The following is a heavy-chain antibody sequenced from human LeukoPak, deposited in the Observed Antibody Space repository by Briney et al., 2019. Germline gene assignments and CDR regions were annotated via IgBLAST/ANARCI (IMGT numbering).Heavy chain of an antibody. CDR3: VRQRDSDDYYYYGMDV. V-gene: IGHV5-51*01. CDR2: IYPGDSDT. Sequence: GEPLKISCKGSGYSFTSYWIGWVRQMPGKGLEWMGIIYPGDSDTRYSPSFQGQVTISADKSISTAYLQWSSLKASDTAMYYCVRQRDSDDYYYYGMDVWGQGTTVTVSS. D-gene: IGHD5-18*01. J-gene: IGHJ6*02. CDR1: GYSFTSYW.